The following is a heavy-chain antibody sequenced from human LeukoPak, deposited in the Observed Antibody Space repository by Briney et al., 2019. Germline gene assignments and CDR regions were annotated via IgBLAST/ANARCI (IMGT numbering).Heavy chain of an antibody. Sequence: GGSLRLSCAASGFTFSSYWMHWVRQAPGKGLVWVSRINSDGSSTSYADSVKGRFTISRDNAKSTLYLQMNSLRAEDTAVYYCARDPLARLQDWYFDLWGRGTLVTVSS. CDR1: GFTFSSYW. D-gene: IGHD1-26*01. V-gene: IGHV3-74*01. CDR2: INSDGSST. J-gene: IGHJ2*01. CDR3: ARDPLARLQDWYFDL.